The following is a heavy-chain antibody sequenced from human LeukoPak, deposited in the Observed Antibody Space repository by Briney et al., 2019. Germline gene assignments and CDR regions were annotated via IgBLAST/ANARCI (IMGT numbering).Heavy chain of an antibody. V-gene: IGHV1-46*01. Sequence: ASVKVSCMPSGYTCTSYYIHWVRQAPGQGLGWMLIINLDDDSTSYAQQFQGRVTMTRDTSSSTVYMELSSLRSEDTAVYYCARRDYHGSRAFLDYWGQGTLVTVSS. D-gene: IGHD3-22*01. CDR1: GYTCTSYY. CDR3: ARRDYHGSRAFLDY. J-gene: IGHJ4*02. CDR2: INLDDDST.